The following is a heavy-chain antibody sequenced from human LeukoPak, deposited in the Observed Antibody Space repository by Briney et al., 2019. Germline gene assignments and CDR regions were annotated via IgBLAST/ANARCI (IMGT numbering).Heavy chain of an antibody. CDR1: GYTFTGYY. Sequence: ASVKVSCKASGYTFTGYYMHWVRQAPGQGLEWMGWINPNSGGTNYAQKFQGRVTMTRDTSISTAYMELSRLRSDDTAVYYCARDVHGVVVVPAARRAGGNFDYWGQGTLVTVSS. CDR2: INPNSGGT. J-gene: IGHJ4*02. D-gene: IGHD2-2*01. V-gene: IGHV1-2*02. CDR3: ARDVHGVVVVPAARRAGGNFDY.